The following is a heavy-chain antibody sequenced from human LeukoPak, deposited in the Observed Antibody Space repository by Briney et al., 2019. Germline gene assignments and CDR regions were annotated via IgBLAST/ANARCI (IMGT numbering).Heavy chain of an antibody. CDR2: TYYSGST. J-gene: IGHJ4*02. D-gene: IGHD2-2*01. CDR3: ATIRTVGYCSSTSCYEEGPFDY. V-gene: IGHV4-59*01. CDR1: GGSISSYY. Sequence: PSETLSLTCTVSGGSISSYYWSWIRQPPGKGLEWIGYTYYSGSTNYNPSLKSRVTISVDTSKNQFSLKLSSVTAADTAVYYCATIRTVGYCSSTSCYEEGPFDYWGQGTLVTVSS.